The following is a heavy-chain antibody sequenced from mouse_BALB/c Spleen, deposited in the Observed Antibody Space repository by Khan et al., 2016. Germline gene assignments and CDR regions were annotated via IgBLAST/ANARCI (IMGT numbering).Heavy chain of an antibody. D-gene: IGHD1-2*01. J-gene: IGHJ2*01. Sequence: VQLQESGAELVRPGSSVKISCKASGYAFSSYWMNWVKQRPGQGLEWIGQIYPGDGETNYNGKFKGKATLTADKSSSTAYMHLSSLTSEDSAVYFCARGGAHDWYGLGQWGQGSTLTVSS. CDR3: ARGGAHDWYGLGQ. CDR1: GYAFSSYW. CDR2: IYPGDGET. V-gene: IGHV1-80*01.